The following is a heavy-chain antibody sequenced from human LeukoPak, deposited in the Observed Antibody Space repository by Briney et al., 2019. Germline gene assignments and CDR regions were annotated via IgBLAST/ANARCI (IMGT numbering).Heavy chain of an antibody. CDR1: GFTFGDYA. CDR2: IRSRAYGATS. Sequence: PGGSLRLSCTTSGFTFGDYAMNWVRQAPGKGLEWVTFIRSRAYGATSEYAASVKGRFTISRDDSKSIAYLQMNSLEAEDTAVYYCTRVNGYNNYDYWGQGTLVTVSS. D-gene: IGHD5-24*01. CDR3: TRVNGYNNYDY. J-gene: IGHJ4*02. V-gene: IGHV3-49*04.